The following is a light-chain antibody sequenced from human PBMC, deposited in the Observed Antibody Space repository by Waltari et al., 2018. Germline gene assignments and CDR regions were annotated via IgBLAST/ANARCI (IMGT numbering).Light chain of an antibody. V-gene: IGKV1-39*01. J-gene: IGKJ4*02. CDR2: AAS. CDR1: QSISTY. Sequence: DIQMTQSPSSLSASVGDRVTITCRASQSISTYLNWYQQKPGNAPKVLIYAASSLQSGVPSRFSGSGSGTDFTLTISSLQPEDFATYYCQQSYSTSQRTFGGGTKVEIK. CDR3: QQSYSTSQRT.